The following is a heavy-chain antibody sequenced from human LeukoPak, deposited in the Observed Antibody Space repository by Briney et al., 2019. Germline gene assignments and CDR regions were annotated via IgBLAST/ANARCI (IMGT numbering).Heavy chain of an antibody. CDR2: IYYSGST. J-gene: IGHJ3*02. CDR1: GGSISSYY. V-gene: IGHV4-59*12. Sequence: KASETLSLTCTVSGGSISSYYWSWIRQPPGKGLEWIGYIYYSGSTNYNPSLKSRVTISVDTSKNQFSLKLSSVTAEDTAVYYCARDRVGDGYNYKAAFDIWGQGTMVTVSS. CDR3: ARDRVGDGYNYKAAFDI. D-gene: IGHD5-24*01.